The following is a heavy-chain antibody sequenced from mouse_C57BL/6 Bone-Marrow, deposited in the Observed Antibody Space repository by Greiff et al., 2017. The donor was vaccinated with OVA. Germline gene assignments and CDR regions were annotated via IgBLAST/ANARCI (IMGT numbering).Heavy chain of an antibody. CDR1: GYSFTGYY. CDR2: INPSTGGT. Sequence: VQLQQSGPELVKPGASVKISCKASGYSFTGYYMNWVKQSPEKSLEWIGEINPSTGGTTYNQKFKAKATLTVDKSSSTAYMQLKSLTSEDSAVYYCAGGAMDYWGQGTSVTVSS. V-gene: IGHV1-42*01. CDR3: AGGAMDY. J-gene: IGHJ4*01.